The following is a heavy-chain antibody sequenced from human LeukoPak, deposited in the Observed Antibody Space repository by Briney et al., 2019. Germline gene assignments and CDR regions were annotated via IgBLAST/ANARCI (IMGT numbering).Heavy chain of an antibody. CDR1: GDSFKNYH. V-gene: IGHV4-34*01. D-gene: IGHD3-16*02. Sequence: SETLSLTCAVYGDSFKNYHWTWIRQSPEKGLEWIGEINHGGLTSYNPSLESRLTLLVDTSKNQFSLNLRSVTAADTAVYFCARARAFVWGSYRYIPYYFDPWGQGTLVTVSS. CDR2: INHGGLT. CDR3: ARARAFVWGSYRYIPYYFDP. J-gene: IGHJ5*02.